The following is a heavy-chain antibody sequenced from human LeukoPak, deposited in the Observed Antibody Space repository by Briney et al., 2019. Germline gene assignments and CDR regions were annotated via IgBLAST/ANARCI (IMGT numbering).Heavy chain of an antibody. CDR3: TRGGDCFDY. V-gene: IGHV1-18*01. CDR2: ISAYNGNT. CDR1: GYTFINYA. D-gene: IGHD2-15*01. J-gene: IGHJ4*02. Sequence: ASVKVSCKASGYTFINYAITWVQQAPGQGLEWMGWISAYNGNTNYAQNLQGRVTMTTDTSTSTAYMELRSLRSDDTAVYYCTRGGDCFDYWGQGTLVTVSS.